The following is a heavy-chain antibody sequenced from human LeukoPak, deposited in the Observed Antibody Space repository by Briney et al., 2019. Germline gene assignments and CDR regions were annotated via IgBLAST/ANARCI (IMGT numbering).Heavy chain of an antibody. CDR1: GFTVSSNY. CDR3: ARLTGTTGFDY. D-gene: IGHD1-1*01. CDR2: IKQDGSDK. Sequence: GGSLRLSCAASGFTVSSNYMSWVRQAPGKGLEWVANIKQDGSDKYYVDSVKGRFSISRDNAKNSLYLQLNSLRADDTAVYYCARLTGTTGFDYWGQGTLVTVSS. V-gene: IGHV3-7*01. J-gene: IGHJ4*02.